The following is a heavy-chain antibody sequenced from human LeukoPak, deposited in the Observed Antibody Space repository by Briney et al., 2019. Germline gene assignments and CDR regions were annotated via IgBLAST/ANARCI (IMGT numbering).Heavy chain of an antibody. CDR3: AKDRQHFSYYDILTGYYASGFDY. CDR2: IKQDGSEK. CDR1: GFTFSSYW. J-gene: IGHJ4*02. V-gene: IGHV3-7*03. Sequence: GGSPRLSCAASGFTFSSYWMSWVRQAPGKGLEWVANIKQDGSEKYYVDSVKGRFTISRDNAKNSLYLQMNSLGAEDTAVYYCAKDRQHFSYYDILTGYYASGFDYWGQGTLVTVSS. D-gene: IGHD3-9*01.